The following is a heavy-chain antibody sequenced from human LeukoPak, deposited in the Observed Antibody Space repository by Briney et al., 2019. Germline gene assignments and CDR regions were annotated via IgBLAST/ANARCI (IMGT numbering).Heavy chain of an antibody. CDR2: INHSGST. V-gene: IGHV4-34*01. D-gene: IGHD3-22*01. Sequence: SETLSLTCAVYGGSFSGYYWSWIRQPPGKGLEWIGEINHSGSTNYNPSLKSRVTISVDTSKNQFSLKLSSVTAADTAVYYCARGEMYYYDSSGYFVFDYWGQGTLVTVSS. CDR3: ARGEMYYYDSSGYFVFDY. J-gene: IGHJ4*02. CDR1: GGSFSGYY.